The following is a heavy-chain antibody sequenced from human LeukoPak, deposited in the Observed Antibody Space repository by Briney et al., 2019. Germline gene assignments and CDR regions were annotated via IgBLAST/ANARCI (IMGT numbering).Heavy chain of an antibody. Sequence: GGSLRLSCAASGFTFSSYWMHWVRQAPGKGLVWVSRINSDGSSTSYADSVKGRFTISRDNAKNTLYLQMNSLRAGDTAVYYCARAGYYYDSSEWFDPWGQGTLVTVSS. CDR3: ARAGYYYDSSEWFDP. D-gene: IGHD3-22*01. J-gene: IGHJ5*02. CDR2: INSDGSST. V-gene: IGHV3-74*01. CDR1: GFTFSSYW.